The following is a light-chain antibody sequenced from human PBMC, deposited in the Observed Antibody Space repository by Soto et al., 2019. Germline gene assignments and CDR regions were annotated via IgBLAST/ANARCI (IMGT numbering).Light chain of an antibody. CDR1: GSNIGSYS. CDR3: ATWDDSLLVV. CDR2: SSN. J-gene: IGLJ2*01. Sequence: QSVLTQPPSASGTPGQRVTISCSGSGSNIGSYSVNWYQQLPGTAPRLLIYSSNQRPSGVPDRVSGSKSGTSASLAISGLQSQDEADYYCATWDDSLLVVFGGGTKLTVL. V-gene: IGLV1-44*01.